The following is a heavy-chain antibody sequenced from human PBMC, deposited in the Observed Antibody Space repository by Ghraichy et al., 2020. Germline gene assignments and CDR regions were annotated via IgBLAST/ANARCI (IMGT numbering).Heavy chain of an antibody. CDR1: GFSLSTSGVG. D-gene: IGHD3-10*01. Sequence: SGPTLVKPTQTLTLTCTFSGFSLSTSGVGVGWIRQPPGKALEWLALIYWNDDKRYSPSLKSRLTITKDTSKNQVVLTMTNMDPVDTATYYCAHRDSGLIYKVRGVIFMGYFDYWGQGTLVTVSS. J-gene: IGHJ4*02. V-gene: IGHV2-5*01. CDR3: AHRDSGLIYKVRGVIFMGYFDY. CDR2: IYWNDDK.